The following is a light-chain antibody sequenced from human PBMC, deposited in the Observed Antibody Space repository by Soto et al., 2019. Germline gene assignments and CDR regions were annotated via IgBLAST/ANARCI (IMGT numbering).Light chain of an antibody. CDR3: CSHAGETTLV. Sequence: QSVLTQPASVSGSLGQSITISCTGTSSDIGSYSLVSWYQHYPGKAPKLIIYEGSKRPSGVSNRVSGSKSGNTASLTLSGLQAEDEADYYCCSHAGETTLVFGGGTKVTVL. CDR1: SSDIGSYSL. V-gene: IGLV2-23*01. J-gene: IGLJ3*02. CDR2: EGS.